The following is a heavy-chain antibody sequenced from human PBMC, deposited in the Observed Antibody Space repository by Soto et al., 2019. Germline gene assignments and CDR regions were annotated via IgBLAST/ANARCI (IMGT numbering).Heavy chain of an antibody. D-gene: IGHD6-19*01. CDR1: GFTFRSYG. Sequence: GGSLRLSCAVSGFTFRSYGMHWVRQAPGKGLEWVALISYDGSNKYYADSVKGRFTISRDNSKNTLYLQMNSLRAEDTAVYYCANSPTSSGWSYFDYWGQGTLVTVSS. CDR2: ISYDGSNK. J-gene: IGHJ4*02. V-gene: IGHV3-30*18. CDR3: ANSPTSSGWSYFDY.